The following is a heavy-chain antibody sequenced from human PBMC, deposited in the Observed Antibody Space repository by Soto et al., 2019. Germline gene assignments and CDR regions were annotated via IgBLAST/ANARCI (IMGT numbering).Heavy chain of an antibody. Sequence: SVKVSCKASGGTFSSYAISWVRQAPGQGLEWMGGIIPIFGTANYAQKFQGRVTITADESTSTAYMELSSLRSEDTAVYYCAIAGYSSSWYEGIDYWGQGTLVTVSS. CDR1: GGTFSSYA. D-gene: IGHD6-13*01. CDR2: IIPIFGTA. V-gene: IGHV1-69*13. CDR3: AIAGYSSSWYEGIDY. J-gene: IGHJ4*02.